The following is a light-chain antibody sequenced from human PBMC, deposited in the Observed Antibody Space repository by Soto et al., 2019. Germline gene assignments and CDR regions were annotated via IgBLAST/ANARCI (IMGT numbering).Light chain of an antibody. J-gene: IGLJ2*01. Sequence: SYELTQPPSVSVAPGKTARITCGGANVGSKSVHWYQQKPGQAPILVIYYDNDRPSGIPERFSGSNSENTATLTISRVEAGDEADYYCQVWDTSSHHVVFGGGTKLTVL. CDR1: NVGSKS. V-gene: IGLV3-21*04. CDR2: YDN. CDR3: QVWDTSSHHVV.